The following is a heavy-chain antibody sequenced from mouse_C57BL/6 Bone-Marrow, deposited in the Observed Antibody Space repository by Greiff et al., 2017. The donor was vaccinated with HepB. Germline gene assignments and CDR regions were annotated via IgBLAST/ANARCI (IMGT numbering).Heavy chain of an antibody. J-gene: IGHJ1*03. V-gene: IGHV1-59*01. D-gene: IGHD1-1*01. CDR1: GYTFTSYW. Sequence: QVQLQQPGAELVRPGTSVKLSCKASGYTFTSYWMHWVKQRPGQGLEWIGVIDPSDSYTNYNQKFKGKATLTVDTSSSTAYMQLSSLTSEDSAVYYCARWRTTVVATETWYCDVWGTGTTVTVSS. CDR3: ARWRTTVVATETWYCDV. CDR2: IDPSDSYT.